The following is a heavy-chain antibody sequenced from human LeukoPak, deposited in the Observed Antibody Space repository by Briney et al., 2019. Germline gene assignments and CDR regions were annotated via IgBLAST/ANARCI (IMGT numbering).Heavy chain of an antibody. CDR3: AREDSSGYHDAFDI. V-gene: IGHV4-34*01. CDR2: INHSGST. CDR1: GGSFSGYY. D-gene: IGHD3-22*01. J-gene: IGHJ3*02. Sequence: SETLSLTCAVYGGSFSGYYWSWIRQPPGKGLEWIGEINHSGSTNYNPSLKSRVTISVDTSKNQFSLKLSSVTAADTAVYYCAREDSSGYHDAFDIWGQGTMVTVSS.